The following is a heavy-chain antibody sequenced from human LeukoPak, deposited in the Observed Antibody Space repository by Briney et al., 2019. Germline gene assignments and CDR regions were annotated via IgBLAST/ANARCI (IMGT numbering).Heavy chain of an antibody. Sequence: PGRSLRLSCAASGFTFSSYAMHWVRQAPGKGLEWVAVISYDGSNKYYADSVKGRFTISRDNSKNTLYLQMNSLRAEDTAVYYCAKDRIVGATMSPFDYWGQGTLVTVSS. CDR3: AKDRIVGATMSPFDY. J-gene: IGHJ4*02. D-gene: IGHD1-26*01. CDR1: GFTFSSYA. V-gene: IGHV3-30-3*01. CDR2: ISYDGSNK.